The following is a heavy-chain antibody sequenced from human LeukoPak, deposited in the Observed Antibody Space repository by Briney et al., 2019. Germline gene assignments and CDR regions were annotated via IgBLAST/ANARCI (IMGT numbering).Heavy chain of an antibody. J-gene: IGHJ5*02. Sequence: GGSLRLSCTASGFTFSTYSMHWVRQAPGKGLEWVALISYDGGNEKFADSMRGRFTISRDNSKNTLYLQMNSLRAEDTAVYYCAKDVGWFDPWGQGTLVTVSS. CDR1: GFTFSTYS. CDR3: AKDVGWFDP. D-gene: IGHD3-10*01. V-gene: IGHV3-30-3*01. CDR2: ISYDGGNE.